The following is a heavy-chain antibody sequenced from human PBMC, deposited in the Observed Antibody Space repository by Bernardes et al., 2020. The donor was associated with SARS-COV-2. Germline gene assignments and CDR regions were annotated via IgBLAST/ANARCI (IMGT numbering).Heavy chain of an antibody. V-gene: IGHV3-23*01. CDR2: IDGSGRGT. Sequence: GGSLRLSCAASGFIFDAYAMSWVRQAPGKGLEWVSFIDGSGRGTYYAVSVKGRFTISRDNAQSAMYLHMNTLRADDTAVYYCAKFRGSIRPKYYLDFWGPGTLVTVSS. CDR3: AKFRGSIRPKYYLDF. CDR1: GFIFDAYA. J-gene: IGHJ4*02. D-gene: IGHD3-10*01.